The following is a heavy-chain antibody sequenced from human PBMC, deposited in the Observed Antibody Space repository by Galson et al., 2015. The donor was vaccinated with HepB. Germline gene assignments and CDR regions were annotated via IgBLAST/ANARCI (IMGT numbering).Heavy chain of an antibody. CDR2: ITSGGGNS. CDR1: GFSFTRYA. CDR3: AKDGIMVANNPYHFHY. Sequence: SLRLSCAASGFSFTRYAMTWVRQAPGKGLEWVSSITSGGGNSYYTDSVKGRSTVSRDNSKNTLLLQLNSLRAEDTAMYFCAKDGIMVANNPYHFHYWGQGTLVTVSS. V-gene: IGHV3-23*01. J-gene: IGHJ4*02. D-gene: IGHD2-15*01.